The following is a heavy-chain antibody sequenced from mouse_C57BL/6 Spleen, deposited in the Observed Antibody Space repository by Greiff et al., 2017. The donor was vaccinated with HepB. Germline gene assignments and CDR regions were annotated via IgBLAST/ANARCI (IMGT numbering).Heavy chain of an antibody. CDR3: ARSGPYSNYVFMDY. V-gene: IGHV1-82*01. CDR1: GYAFSGSW. D-gene: IGHD2-5*01. J-gene: IGHJ4*01. Sequence: QVQLQQPGPELVKPGASVKISCKASGYAFSGSWMNWVKQRPGKGLGWIGRIYPGDGDTNYNGKFKGKATLTADKSSSTAYMQLSSLTSEDSAVYFCARSGPYSNYVFMDYWGQGTSVTVSS. CDR2: IYPGDGDT.